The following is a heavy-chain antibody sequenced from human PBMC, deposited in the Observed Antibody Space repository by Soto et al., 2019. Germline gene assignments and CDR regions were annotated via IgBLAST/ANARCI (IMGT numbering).Heavy chain of an antibody. V-gene: IGHV3-23*01. Sequence: PGGSLRLSCAASGFTFSSYAMSWVRQAPGKGLEWVSAISGSGGSTYYADSVKGRFTISRDNSKNTLYLQMNSLRAEDTAVYYCAKAEYCSGGSCPDYWGQGTLVTVSS. CDR1: GFTFSSYA. CDR2: ISGSGGST. D-gene: IGHD2-15*01. J-gene: IGHJ4*02. CDR3: AKAEYCSGGSCPDY.